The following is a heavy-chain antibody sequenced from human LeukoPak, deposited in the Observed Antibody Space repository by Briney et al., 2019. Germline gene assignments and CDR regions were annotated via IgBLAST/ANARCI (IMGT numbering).Heavy chain of an antibody. Sequence: SETLSLTCTVSGGSISNYYWSWIRHPPGKGLEWIGYIYYTGSTNSNPSLRSRVTISVDTSKNQFSLKLSSVTAADTAVYYCARVRGVVSPLDYWGQGTLVTVSS. CDR1: GGSISNYY. CDR2: IYYTGST. V-gene: IGHV4-59*01. J-gene: IGHJ4*02. D-gene: IGHD3-10*01. CDR3: ARVRGVVSPLDY.